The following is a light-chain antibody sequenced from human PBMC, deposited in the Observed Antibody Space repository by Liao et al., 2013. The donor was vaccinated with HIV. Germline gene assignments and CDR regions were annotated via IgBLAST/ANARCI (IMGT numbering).Light chain of an antibody. V-gene: IGLV3-21*04. CDR2: YDR. Sequence: SYVLTQPPSVSVAPGKTAGISCGGNNVGSTSVHWYQQKPGQAPVLVIYYDRARPSEIPERFSGSNSANTATLTISRVEAGDEADYYCQVWGTTTDHWVFGGGTKLTVL. J-gene: IGLJ3*02. CDR1: NVGSTS. CDR3: QVWGTTTDHWV.